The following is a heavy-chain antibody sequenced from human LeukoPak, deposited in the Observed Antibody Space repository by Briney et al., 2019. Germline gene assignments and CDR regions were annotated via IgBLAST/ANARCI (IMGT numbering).Heavy chain of an antibody. Sequence: PGRSLRLSCAASGFTVSSYSMHWVRQAPGKGLEWVAVISFDGSNKYYADSVKGRFTISGDNAKNSLYLQMNSLRAEDTAVYYCAELGITMIGGVWGKGTTVTISS. J-gene: IGHJ6*04. V-gene: IGHV3-30*18. CDR3: AELGITMIGGV. D-gene: IGHD3-10*02. CDR2: ISFDGSNK. CDR1: GFTVSSYS.